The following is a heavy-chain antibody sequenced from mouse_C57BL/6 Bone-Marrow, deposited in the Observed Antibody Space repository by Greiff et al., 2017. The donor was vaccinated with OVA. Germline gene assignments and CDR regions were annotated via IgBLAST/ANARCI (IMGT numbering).Heavy chain of an antibody. J-gene: IGHJ2*01. CDR2: INPNNGGT. CDR3: ARLRYYGSTHYFDY. V-gene: IGHV1-26*01. Sequence: VQLQQSGPELVKPGASVKISCKASGYTFTDYYMNWVKQSHGKSLEWIGDINPNNGGTSYNQKFKGKATLTVDKSSSTAYMELRSLTSEDSAVYYCARLRYYGSTHYFDYWGQGTTLTVSS. D-gene: IGHD1-1*01. CDR1: GYTFTDYY.